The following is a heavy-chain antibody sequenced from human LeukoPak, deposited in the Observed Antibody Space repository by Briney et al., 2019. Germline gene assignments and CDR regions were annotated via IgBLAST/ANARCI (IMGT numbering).Heavy chain of an antibody. CDR2: IYYSGST. Sequence: SETLSLTCTVSGVSISSYYWSWIRQPPGKGLEWIGYIYYSGSTNYNPSLKSRVTISVDTSKNQFSLKLSSVTAADTAVYYCARGDWGSLAFDIWGQGTMVTVSS. V-gene: IGHV4-59*01. J-gene: IGHJ3*02. D-gene: IGHD7-27*01. CDR1: GVSISSYY. CDR3: ARGDWGSLAFDI.